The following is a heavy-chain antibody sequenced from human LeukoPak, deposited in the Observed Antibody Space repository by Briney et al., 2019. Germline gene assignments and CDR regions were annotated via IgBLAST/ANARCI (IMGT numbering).Heavy chain of an antibody. Sequence: GGSLRLSCAASGFTFSIYWMHWVRQAPGKGLVWVSRINSDGSSTSYADSVKGRFTISRDNAKNTLYLQMNSLRAEDTAVYYCARDYYYYYMDVWGKGTTVTVSS. CDR1: GFTFSIYW. CDR2: INSDGSST. J-gene: IGHJ6*03. V-gene: IGHV3-74*01. CDR3: ARDYYYYYMDV.